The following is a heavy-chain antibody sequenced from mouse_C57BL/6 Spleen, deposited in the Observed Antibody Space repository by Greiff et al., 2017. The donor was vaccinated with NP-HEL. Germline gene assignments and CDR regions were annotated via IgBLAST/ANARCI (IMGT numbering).Heavy chain of an antibody. Sequence: QVQLQQSGAELAKPGASVKLSCKASGYTFTSYWMHWVKQRPGQGLEWIGYINPSSGYTKYNQKFKDKATLTADKSSSTAYMQLSSLTYEDSAVYYCARSTITTVVATPYAMDGWGQGTTVTVSS. D-gene: IGHD1-1*01. CDR1: GYTFTSYW. J-gene: IGHJ4*01. V-gene: IGHV1-7*01. CDR2: INPSSGYT. CDR3: ARSTITTVVATPYAMDG.